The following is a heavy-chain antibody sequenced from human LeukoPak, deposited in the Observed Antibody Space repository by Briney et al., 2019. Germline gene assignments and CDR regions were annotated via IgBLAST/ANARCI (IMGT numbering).Heavy chain of an antibody. V-gene: IGHV3-23*01. Sequence: SGGSLRLSCAASGFTFSSHGMNWVRQAPGKGLEWVSGISPSGDILYYADSVKGQFTISRDNSKNTLYLQMNSLRAEDTAVYYCAKGSWGIAAAGTTQTDTYYMDVWGKGTTVTISS. CDR3: AKGSWGIAAAGTTQTDTYYMDV. D-gene: IGHD6-13*01. CDR2: ISPSGDIL. J-gene: IGHJ6*03. CDR1: GFTFSSHG.